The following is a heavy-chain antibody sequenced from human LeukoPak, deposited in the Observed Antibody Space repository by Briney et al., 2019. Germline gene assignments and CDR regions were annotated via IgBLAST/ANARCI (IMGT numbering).Heavy chain of an antibody. J-gene: IGHJ6*02. D-gene: IGHD3-10*01. CDR1: GFTFSSYW. CDR2: IKQGGSEK. Sequence: PGGSLRLSCAASGFTFSSYWMSWVRQAPGKGLEWVANIKQGGSEKYYVDSVKGRFTISRDNAKNSLYLQMNSLRAEDTAVYYCARDLYYYGSGSYYYYYYGMDVWGQGTTVTVSS. V-gene: IGHV3-7*01. CDR3: ARDLYYYGSGSYYYYYYGMDV.